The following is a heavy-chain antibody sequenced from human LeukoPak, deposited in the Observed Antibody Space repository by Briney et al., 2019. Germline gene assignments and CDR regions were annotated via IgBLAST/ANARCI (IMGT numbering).Heavy chain of an antibody. D-gene: IGHD3-10*01. CDR3: ARDDYGWGSHPY. CDR2: IKPDGSEK. J-gene: IGHJ4*02. V-gene: IGHV3-7*04. CDR1: GFTFSNAW. Sequence: GGSLRLSCAASGFTFSNAWMSWVRQAPGKGLEWVANIKPDGSEKAYVDSVKGRFTISRDNAKNSLYLQMNSLRVEDTAVYYCARDDYGWGSHPYWGQGTLVTVSS.